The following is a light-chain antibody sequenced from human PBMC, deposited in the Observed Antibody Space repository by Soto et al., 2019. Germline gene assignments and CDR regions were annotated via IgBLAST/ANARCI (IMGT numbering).Light chain of an antibody. J-gene: IGLJ2*01. CDR3: GTWDSSLSAVV. CDR2: ENT. CDR1: SSNIGNNY. V-gene: IGLV1-51*01. Sequence: QSVLTQPHSVSAAPGQKITISCSGSSSNIGNNYVSWYQHLPGSAPKPLIYENTKRPSGIPDRFSGSKSGTSATLGITGLQTGDEADYYCGTWDSSLSAVVFGGGTKLTVL.